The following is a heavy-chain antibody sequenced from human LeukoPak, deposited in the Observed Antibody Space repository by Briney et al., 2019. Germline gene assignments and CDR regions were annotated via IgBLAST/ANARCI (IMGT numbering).Heavy chain of an antibody. CDR2: TIPIFGTA. D-gene: IGHD7-27*01. CDR1: GGTFSSYA. V-gene: IGHV1-69*01. Sequence: SVKVSCKASGGTFSSYAISWVRQAPGQGLEWMGGTIPIFGTANYAQKFQGRVTITADESTSTAYMELSSLRSEDTAVYYCASYLQNWGEWNFDYWGQGTLVTVSS. CDR3: ASYLQNWGEWNFDY. J-gene: IGHJ4*02.